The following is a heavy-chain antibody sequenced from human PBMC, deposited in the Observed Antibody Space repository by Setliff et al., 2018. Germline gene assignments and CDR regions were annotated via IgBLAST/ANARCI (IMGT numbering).Heavy chain of an antibody. Sequence: ASVKVSCKSSGFTFTDYGITWVRQVPGQGLEWMGWINNYNLNTQYAQKFQGRVTVTTDTSTTTAYTELRSLRADDTAVYYCARINFYVSSGYYYAPELWGQGTTVTVSS. CDR2: INNYNLNT. V-gene: IGHV1-18*01. CDR3: ARINFYVSSGYYYAPEL. J-gene: IGHJ4*02. D-gene: IGHD3-22*01. CDR1: GFTFTDYG.